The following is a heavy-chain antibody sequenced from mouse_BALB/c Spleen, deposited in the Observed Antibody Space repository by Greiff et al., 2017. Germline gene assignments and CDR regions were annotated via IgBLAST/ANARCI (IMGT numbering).Heavy chain of an antibody. Sequence: QVQLQQSAAELARPGASVKMSCKASGYTFTSYTMHWVKQRPGQGLEWIGYINPSSGYTEYNQKFKDKTTLTADKSSSTAYMQLSSLTSEDSAVYYCARDHYDYDGFDYWGQGTTLTVSS. V-gene: IGHV1-4*02. CDR3: ARDHYDYDGFDY. D-gene: IGHD2-4*01. J-gene: IGHJ2*01. CDR1: GYTFTSYT. CDR2: INPSSGYT.